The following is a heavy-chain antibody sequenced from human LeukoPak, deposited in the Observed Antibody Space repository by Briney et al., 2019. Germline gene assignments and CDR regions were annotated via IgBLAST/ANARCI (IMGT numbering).Heavy chain of an antibody. D-gene: IGHD3-3*01. Sequence: PGGSLRFSCAASGFTFSSYEMNWVRQAPGKGLEWVSYISSSGSTIYYADSVKGRFTISRDNSKNTLYLQMNSLRAEDTAVYYCAKDRENYDFWSGPGYWGQGTLVTVSS. V-gene: IGHV3-48*03. J-gene: IGHJ4*02. CDR1: GFTFSSYE. CDR2: ISSSGSTI. CDR3: AKDRENYDFWSGPGY.